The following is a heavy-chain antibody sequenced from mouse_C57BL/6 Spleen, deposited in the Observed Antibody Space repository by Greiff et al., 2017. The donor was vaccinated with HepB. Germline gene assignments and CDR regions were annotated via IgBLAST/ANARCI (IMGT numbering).Heavy chain of an antibody. J-gene: IGHJ2*01. CDR3: ARLNYGSSYDY. D-gene: IGHD1-1*01. CDR2: IYPGSGST. CDR1: GYTFTSYW. V-gene: IGHV1-55*01. Sequence: QVQLKESGAELVKPGASVKMSCKASGYTFTSYWITWVKQRPGQGLEWIGDIYPGSGSTNYNEKFKSKATLTVDTSSSTAYMQLSSLTSEDSAVYYCARLNYGSSYDYWGQGTTLTVSS.